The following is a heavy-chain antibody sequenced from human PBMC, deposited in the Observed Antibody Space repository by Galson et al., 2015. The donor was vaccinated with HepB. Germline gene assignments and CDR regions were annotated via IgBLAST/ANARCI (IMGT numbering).Heavy chain of an antibody. D-gene: IGHD5-18*01. Sequence: SLRLSCAASGFTFSSYAMHWVRQAPGKGLEWVAVISYDGSNKYYADSVKGRFTISRDNSKNTLYLQMNSLRAEDTAVYYCARSEVGYALDHYYYYGMDVWGQGTTVTVSS. J-gene: IGHJ6*02. CDR1: GFTFSSYA. V-gene: IGHV3-30-3*01. CDR2: ISYDGSNK. CDR3: ARSEVGYALDHYYYYGMDV.